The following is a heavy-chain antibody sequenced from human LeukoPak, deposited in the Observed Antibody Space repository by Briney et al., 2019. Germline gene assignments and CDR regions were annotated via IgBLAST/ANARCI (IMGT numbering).Heavy chain of an antibody. D-gene: IGHD2-21*02. CDR1: GFTFSSYA. CDR3: AKDEIVYCGGDCYSNY. J-gene: IGHJ4*02. Sequence: GGSLRLSCAASGFTFSSYAMSWVRQAPGNGLEWVSAISGSGGSTYYADSVKGRFTISRDNSKNTLYLQMNSLRAEDTAVYYCAKDEIVYCGGDCYSNYWGQATLVTVSS. V-gene: IGHV3-23*01. CDR2: ISGSGGST.